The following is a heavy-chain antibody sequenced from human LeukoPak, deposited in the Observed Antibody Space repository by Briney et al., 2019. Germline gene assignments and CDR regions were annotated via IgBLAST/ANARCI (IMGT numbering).Heavy chain of an antibody. CDR3: ARSASTHDAFDT. CDR1: GGSVSSGSYS. CDR2: IYYSGST. V-gene: IGHV4-61*01. D-gene: IGHD2-2*01. Sequence: SETLSLTCTVSGGSVSSGSYSWSWIRQPPGKGLEWIGYIYYSGSTNYNPSLKGRVPISLDTSKNQFSLKLSSVTAADTAVYYCARSASTHDAFDTWGQGTMVTVSS. J-gene: IGHJ3*02.